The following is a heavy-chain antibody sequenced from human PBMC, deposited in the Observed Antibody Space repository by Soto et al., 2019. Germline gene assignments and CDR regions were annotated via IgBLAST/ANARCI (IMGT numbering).Heavy chain of an antibody. CDR3: ARVGCKAYCGGDCYSFDY. V-gene: IGHV4-61*01. CDR1: GGSVSSGSYY. J-gene: IGHJ4*02. CDR2: IDYSGST. D-gene: IGHD2-21*02. Sequence: QVQLQESGPGLVKPSETLSLTCTVSGGSVSSGSYYWSLIRQPPGKGLEWIGYIDYSGSTNYNPSLKSRVTISVDTSKNQCSLKLSSVSAADTAVYYCARVGCKAYCGGDCYSFDYWGQGTLVTVSS.